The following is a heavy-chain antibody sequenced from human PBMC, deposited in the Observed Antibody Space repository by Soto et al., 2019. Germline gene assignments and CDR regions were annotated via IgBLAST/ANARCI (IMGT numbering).Heavy chain of an antibody. Sequence: QVQLQQWGAGLVKPSETLSLSCAVYGQSFSGHSWAWIRQPPEKGLEWIGEINESGSTYYNPSLKSRVTISTDTSKNQFSLKLSSVSAADTAAYFCARGSGIVALPGELEEVKYDYWGQGTLVNVSS. J-gene: IGHJ4*02. CDR1: GQSFSGHS. CDR3: ARGSGIVALPGELEEVKYDY. D-gene: IGHD1-1*01. V-gene: IGHV4-34*01. CDR2: INESGST.